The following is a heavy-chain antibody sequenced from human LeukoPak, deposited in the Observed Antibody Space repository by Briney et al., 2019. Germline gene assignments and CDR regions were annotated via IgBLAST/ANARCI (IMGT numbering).Heavy chain of an antibody. CDR2: IYPNDFDT. CDR1: GYSFTSNW. V-gene: IGHV5-51*01. J-gene: IGHJ4*02. D-gene: IGHD5-12*01. Sequence: GESLKISCKGSGYSFTSNWIGWVRQMPGKGLEWMGIIYPNDFDTRYSPPFQGQVTISADRSITTAYLQWSSLKASDTAMYYCARHGSGYPIHYWGQGTLVTVSS. CDR3: ARHGSGYPIHY.